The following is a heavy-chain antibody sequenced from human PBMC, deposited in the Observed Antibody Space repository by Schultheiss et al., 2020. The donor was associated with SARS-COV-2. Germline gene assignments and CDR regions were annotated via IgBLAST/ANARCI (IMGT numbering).Heavy chain of an antibody. J-gene: IGHJ5*02. CDR1: GGSISSYY. CDR3: ARDGDQRMDWFDP. Sequence: SETLSLTCAVYGGSISSYYWSWIRQPPGKGLEWIGYIYYSGSTYYNPSLKSRVTISVDTSKNQFSLKLSSVTAADTAVYYCARDGDQRMDWFDPWGQGTLVTVSS. D-gene: IGHD2-21*02. V-gene: IGHV4-4*08. CDR2: IYYSGST.